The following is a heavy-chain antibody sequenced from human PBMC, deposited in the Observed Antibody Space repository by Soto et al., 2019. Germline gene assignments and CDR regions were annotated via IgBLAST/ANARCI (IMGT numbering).Heavy chain of an antibody. D-gene: IGHD5-12*01. Sequence: VLLVESGGGLIQPGGSLRLSCAASGFTVSSNYMSWVRQAPGKGLEWVSVIYSVGSTYYADSVKGRFTISRDNSKNTLYLQMNSLRAEDTAVYYCARFVPSGYTPTSYFDYWGQGTLVTVSS. CDR3: ARFVPSGYTPTSYFDY. CDR2: IYSVGST. CDR1: GFTVSSNY. J-gene: IGHJ4*02. V-gene: IGHV3-53*01.